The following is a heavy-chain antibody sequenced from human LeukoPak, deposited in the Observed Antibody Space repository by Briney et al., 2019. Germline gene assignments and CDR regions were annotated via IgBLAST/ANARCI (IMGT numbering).Heavy chain of an antibody. Sequence: LVKLSRKASAGTFSSYAISWVRQARGPGLEWMGGIIPIFGTANYAQKFQGRVTITADKSTSTAYMELRSLRSDDTAVYYCARTPRSLVGATLWSRKANWFDPWGQGTLVTVSS. CDR2: IIPIFGTA. CDR3: ARTPRSLVGATLWSRKANWFDP. D-gene: IGHD1-26*01. CDR1: AGTFSSYA. V-gene: IGHV1-69*06. J-gene: IGHJ5*02.